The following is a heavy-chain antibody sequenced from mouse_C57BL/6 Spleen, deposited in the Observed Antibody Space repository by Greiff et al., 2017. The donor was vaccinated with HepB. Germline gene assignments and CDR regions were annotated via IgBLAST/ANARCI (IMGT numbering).Heavy chain of an antibody. CDR3: ASLYGSSYDWYFDV. V-gene: IGHV2-2*01. CDR1: GFSLTSYG. J-gene: IGHJ1*03. D-gene: IGHD1-1*01. Sequence: QVQLQQSGPGLVQPSQSLSITCTVSGFSLTSYGVHWVRQSPGKGLEWLGVIWSGGSTDYNAAFISRLSISKDNSKSQVFFKMNSLQADDTAIYYCASLYGSSYDWYFDVWGTGSHGHRLL. CDR2: IWSGGST.